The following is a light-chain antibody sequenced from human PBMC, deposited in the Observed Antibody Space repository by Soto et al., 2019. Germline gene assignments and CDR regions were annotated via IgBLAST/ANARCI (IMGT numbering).Light chain of an antibody. CDR3: QQYKNWYT. Sequence: EIVMTQSPATLSVSPGERATLSCRASQSVSSNLAWYQQKPGQAPRLLIQGASTRATGIPARFSGSGSGTDFTLTISSLQSEDFALYYCQQYKNWYTFGQGTKLEIK. CDR2: GAS. CDR1: QSVSSN. J-gene: IGKJ2*01. V-gene: IGKV3-15*01.